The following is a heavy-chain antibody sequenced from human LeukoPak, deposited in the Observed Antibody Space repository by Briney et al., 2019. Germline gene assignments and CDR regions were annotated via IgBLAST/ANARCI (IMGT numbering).Heavy chain of an antibody. J-gene: IGHJ4*02. V-gene: IGHV3-66*01. CDR2: IYSGGST. D-gene: IGHD6-19*01. CDR3: ARDFMYSSGWFDY. CDR1: GFTVSSHY. Sequence: GGSLRLSCAASGFTVSSHYMSWPRPAPGKGLEGVSAIYSGGSTYYAYSVKGRFTISKDNSKNTLYLQMNSLRAEDTAVYYCARDFMYSSGWFDYWGQGTLVTVAS.